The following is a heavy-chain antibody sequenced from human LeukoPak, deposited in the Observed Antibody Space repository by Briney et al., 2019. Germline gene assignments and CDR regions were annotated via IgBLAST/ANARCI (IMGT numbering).Heavy chain of an antibody. V-gene: IGHV4-59*12. CDR1: GGSISSYY. D-gene: IGHD3-16*01. Sequence: SETLSLTCTVTGGSISSYYWSWIRQPPGKGLEGIGYIYYSGSTNYNPSLKSRVTMSVDTSKNQFPLKLSSVTAADTAVYYCARVRRGGYYFDYWGQGPLVTVSS. CDR2: IYYSGST. CDR3: ARVRRGGYYFDY. J-gene: IGHJ4*02.